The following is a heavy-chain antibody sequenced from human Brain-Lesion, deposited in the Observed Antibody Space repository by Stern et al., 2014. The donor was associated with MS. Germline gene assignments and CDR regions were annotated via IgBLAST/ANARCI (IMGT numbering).Heavy chain of an antibody. Sequence: EVQLVESWGDLVQPGRSLRLSCAAFGFTFGDYAMHCVRQAPWKGLEWVAGFSWNSCSIGYGGSVKGRFSSSRDNAYSSRYLQMNGLRPEDTGLYYCARDITGSSACFGYWGRGTLVTVSS. CDR1: GFTFGDYA. J-gene: IGHJ4*02. V-gene: IGHV3-9*01. CDR3: ARDITGSSACFGY. CDR2: FSWNSCSI. D-gene: IGHD1-14*01.